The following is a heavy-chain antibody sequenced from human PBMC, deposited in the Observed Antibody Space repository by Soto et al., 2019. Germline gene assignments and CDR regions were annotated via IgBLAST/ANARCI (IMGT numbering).Heavy chain of an antibody. V-gene: IGHV4-59*12. Sequence: SETLSLICTVSGGSISSYYWSWIRQPPGKGLEWIGYIYYSGSTNYNPSLKSRATISVDTSKNQFSLKLSSVTAADTAVYYCASMYYYDTSGSGPLWGQGTLVTVSS. CDR2: IYYSGST. D-gene: IGHD3-22*01. J-gene: IGHJ4*02. CDR3: ASMYYYDTSGSGPL. CDR1: GGSISSYY.